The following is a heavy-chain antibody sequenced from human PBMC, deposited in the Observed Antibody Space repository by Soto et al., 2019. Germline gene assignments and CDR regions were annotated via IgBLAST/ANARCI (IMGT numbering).Heavy chain of an antibody. CDR1: GGSISSYY. CDR3: ARAQWPYTGYGRVV. V-gene: IGHV4-4*07. CDR2: IYTSGST. Sequence: SETLSLTCTVSGGSISSYYWCWIRQPAGKGLEWIGRIYTSGSTIYNPSLKSRVTMSVDTSKNQFSLKLSSVTASDTAVYVRARAQWPYTGYGRVVWRQGTSVTGSS. J-gene: IGHJ6*02. D-gene: IGHD6-19*01.